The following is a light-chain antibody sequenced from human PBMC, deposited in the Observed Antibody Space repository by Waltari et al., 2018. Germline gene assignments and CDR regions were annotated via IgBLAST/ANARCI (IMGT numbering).Light chain of an antibody. V-gene: IGKV3-20*01. Sequence: EIVLTQSPGTLSLSLGERATVSCRASQRVSRALAWYQQKPGQAPRLLIYGASTRATGIPDRFSGSGSGTDFSLTISRREPDDFAVYYCQHYLRLPVTFGQGTTVEI. CDR1: QRVSRA. CDR2: GAS. CDR3: QHYLRLPVT. J-gene: IGKJ1*01.